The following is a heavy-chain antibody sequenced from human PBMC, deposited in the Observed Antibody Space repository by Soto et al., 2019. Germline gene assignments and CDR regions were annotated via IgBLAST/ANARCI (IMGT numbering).Heavy chain of an antibody. Sequence: QVQLVESGGGVVQPGRSLRLSCVASGLTFSTQGMHWVRHAPGKGLEWVGVIYNDGSTTYYADSVKGRFTIYRHNSNKNIYMQMNRMRVENKAVYYCARNHYGVDIASTKDWGQGTLVTVSS. J-gene: IGHJ4*02. CDR3: ARNHYGVDIASTKD. V-gene: IGHV3-33*01. D-gene: IGHD5-12*01. CDR1: GLTFSTQG. CDR2: IYNDGSTT.